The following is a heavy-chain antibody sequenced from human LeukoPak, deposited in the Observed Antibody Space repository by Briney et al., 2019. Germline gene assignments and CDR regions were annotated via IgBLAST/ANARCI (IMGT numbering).Heavy chain of an antibody. J-gene: IGHJ5*02. V-gene: IGHV4-59*01. Sequence: SETLSLTCTVSGGSISSYYWSWIRQPPGKGLEWIGYIYYSRSTNYNPSLKSRVTISVDTSKNQFSLKLSSVTAADTAVYYCARGGDYGEETNWFDPWGQGTLVTVSS. CDR1: GGSISSYY. CDR2: IYYSRST. CDR3: ARGGDYGEETNWFDP. D-gene: IGHD4-17*01.